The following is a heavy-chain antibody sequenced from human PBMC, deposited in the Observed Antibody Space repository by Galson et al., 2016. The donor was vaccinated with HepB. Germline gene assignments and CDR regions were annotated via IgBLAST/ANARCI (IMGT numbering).Heavy chain of an antibody. Sequence: SLRLSCAASGFTISYYGMPWVRQAPGKGLEWVAVIWYDGTKKYYGDSVNGRFTISRDTSKNTLYLQMNSLRAEDTAVYYCARERRQMVHGGLDYWGPGILVPVSS. CDR1: GFTISYYG. D-gene: IGHD5-24*01. V-gene: IGHV3-33*01. CDR2: IWYDGTKK. CDR3: ARERRQMVHGGLDY. J-gene: IGHJ4*02.